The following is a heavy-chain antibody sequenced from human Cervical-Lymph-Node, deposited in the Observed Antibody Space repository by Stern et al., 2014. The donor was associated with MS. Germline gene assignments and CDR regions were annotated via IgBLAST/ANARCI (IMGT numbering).Heavy chain of an antibody. Sequence: VQLVQSGAEVKKPGSSVKVSCKASGGTFSNYAITWVRQAPGQGLEWMGAIIPLFGTANYAQRFQGRVTITADRSTNTSYMELSSLTSEDTAVYFCARDGDFDYSFGMDVWGQGTTVTVSS. CDR2: IIPLFGTA. CDR1: GGTFSNYA. D-gene: IGHD2-21*02. V-gene: IGHV1-69*06. J-gene: IGHJ6*02. CDR3: ARDGDFDYSFGMDV.